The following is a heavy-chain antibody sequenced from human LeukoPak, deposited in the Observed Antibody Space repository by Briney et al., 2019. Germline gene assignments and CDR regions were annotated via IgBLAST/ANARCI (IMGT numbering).Heavy chain of an antibody. CDR3: ARSSGVVPAAIVYYYYGMDV. Sequence: SAKVSCKASGGTFSSYAISWVRQAPGQGLEWMGRIIPILGIANYAQKFQGRVTITADKSTSTAYVELSSLRSEDTAVYYCARSSGVVPAAIVYYYYGMDVWGQGTTVTVSS. CDR2: IIPILGIA. D-gene: IGHD2-2*01. V-gene: IGHV1-69*04. CDR1: GGTFSSYA. J-gene: IGHJ6*02.